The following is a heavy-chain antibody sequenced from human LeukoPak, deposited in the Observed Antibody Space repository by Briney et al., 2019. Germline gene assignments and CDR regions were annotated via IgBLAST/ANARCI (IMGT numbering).Heavy chain of an antibody. J-gene: IGHJ3*02. Sequence: SETLSLTRTVSGASIVIDSSGWIRQPPREGLEWGGDVYYSGGTHTNPSLKSGVTISVDTSKNQFSLKLSSVTAADTAVYYCARDGSSSWYFQRMYAFDIWGQGTMVTVSS. CDR3: ARDGSSSWYFQRMYAFDI. V-gene: IGHV4-59*01. CDR2: VYYSGGT. D-gene: IGHD6-13*01. CDR1: GASIVIDS.